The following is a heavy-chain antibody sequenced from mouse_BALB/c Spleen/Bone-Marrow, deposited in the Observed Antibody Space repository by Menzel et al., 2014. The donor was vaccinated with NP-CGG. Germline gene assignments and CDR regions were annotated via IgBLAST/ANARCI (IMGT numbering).Heavy chain of an antibody. CDR1: GYAFTNYL. V-gene: IGHV1-54*01. CDR3: AREHGDY. Sequence: QVQLQQPGAELVRPGTSVKVPCKASGYAFTNYLIEWVKQRPGQGLEWIGVINPGSGATDYNEKFKGKATLTADKSSSTAYMHLSSLTSDDSAVYFCAREHGDYWGQGTSVTVSS. CDR2: INPGSGAT. J-gene: IGHJ4*01.